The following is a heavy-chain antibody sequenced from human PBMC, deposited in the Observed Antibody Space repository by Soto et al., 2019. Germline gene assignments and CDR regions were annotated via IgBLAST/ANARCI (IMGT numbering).Heavy chain of an antibody. D-gene: IGHD3-16*02. J-gene: IGHJ4*02. V-gene: IGHV3-7*01. Sequence: GGSLRLSCAASGFLFRNYWMTWVRQAPGKGLEWVANIKEDGNEKYYADSVKCRFTISRDNAKKSLDLQMNSLRAEDTADYYCARPYYDQIWGSYRSPFDYWGQGTLVTVSS. CDR3: ARPYYDQIWGSYRSPFDY. CDR2: IKEDGNEK. CDR1: GFLFRNYW.